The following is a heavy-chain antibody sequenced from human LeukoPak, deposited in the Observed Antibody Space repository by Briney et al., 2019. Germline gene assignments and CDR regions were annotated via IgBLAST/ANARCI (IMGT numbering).Heavy chain of an antibody. CDR1: GASISRGSHY. V-gene: IGHV4-61*02. Sequence: PSETLSLTCTVSGASISRGSHYWSWIRQPAGRGLGCIGRINASGTTKYNPSLESRVTISGYTSENQFSLKLSSVTAADTAVYSSVRCPVGHTFDFWGHGTMVTVSS. CDR2: INASGTT. CDR3: VRCPVGHTFDF. D-gene: IGHD4-23*01. J-gene: IGHJ3*01.